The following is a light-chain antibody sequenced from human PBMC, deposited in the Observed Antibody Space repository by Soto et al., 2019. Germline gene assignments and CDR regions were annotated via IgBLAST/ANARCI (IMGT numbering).Light chain of an antibody. J-gene: IGLJ3*02. CDR2: RDR. CDR3: QVWDSSTAWV. V-gene: IGLV3-9*01. Sequence: SYELTQPLSVSVAPGQTARITCGGNNIGSKTVHGYQQKPGQAPVLVIYRDRNRPSGIPERFSGYNSGNTATLTISRAQAGDEAGYYCQVWDSSTAWVFGGGTKLTVL. CDR1: NIGSKT.